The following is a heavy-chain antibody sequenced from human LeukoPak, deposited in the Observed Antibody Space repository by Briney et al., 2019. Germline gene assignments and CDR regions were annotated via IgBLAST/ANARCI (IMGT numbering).Heavy chain of an antibody. CDR2: IKQDGSEK. Sequence: GGSLRLSCAASGFTFSSYWMSWVRQAPGKGLEWVANIKQDGSEKYYVDSVKGRFTISRDSAKNSLYLQMNSLRAEDTAVYYCARDSGTGYSSGWFDYWGQGTLVTVSS. J-gene: IGHJ4*02. V-gene: IGHV3-7*01. CDR1: GFTFSSYW. D-gene: IGHD6-19*01. CDR3: ARDSGTGYSSGWFDY.